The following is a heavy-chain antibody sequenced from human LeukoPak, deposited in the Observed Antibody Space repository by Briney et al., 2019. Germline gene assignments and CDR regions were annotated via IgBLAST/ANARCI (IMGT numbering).Heavy chain of an antibody. Sequence: ASVKVSCKASGYTFTVYYMHWVRQAPGQGLEWMGWINPNSGGTNYAQKFQGRVTMTRDTSISTAYMELSRLRSDDTAVYYCARGVRIAVAGTISLGYWGQGTLVTVSS. J-gene: IGHJ4*02. CDR2: INPNSGGT. CDR1: GYTFTVYY. CDR3: ARGVRIAVAGTISLGY. V-gene: IGHV1-2*02. D-gene: IGHD6-19*01.